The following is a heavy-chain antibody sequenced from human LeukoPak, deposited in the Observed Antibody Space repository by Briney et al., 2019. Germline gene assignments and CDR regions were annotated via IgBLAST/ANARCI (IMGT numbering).Heavy chain of an antibody. J-gene: IGHJ4*02. V-gene: IGHV4-31*03. CDR3: ARVPDYGDYVGSFDY. Sequence: SETLSLTCTVSGGSISSGGYYWSWIRQHPGKGLEWIGYIYYSGSTYYNPSLKSRVTISVDTSKNQFSPKLSSVTAADAAVYYCARVPDYGDYVGSFDYWGQGTLVTVSS. D-gene: IGHD4-17*01. CDR1: GGSISSGGYY. CDR2: IYYSGST.